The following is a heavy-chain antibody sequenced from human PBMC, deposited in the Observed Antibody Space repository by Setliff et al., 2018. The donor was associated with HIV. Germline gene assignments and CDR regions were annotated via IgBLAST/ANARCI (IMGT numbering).Heavy chain of an antibody. CDR1: GGSISTYY. V-gene: IGHV4-59*08. Sequence: LSLTCPVSGGSISTYYWSWIRQPPGKGLECIGYIYYSGSTNYSPSLMSRVTVSVDTSKNQFSLNLSSVTAADTAVYYCARLGGYSSSWYVPYFYYMDVWGKGTAVTVSS. CDR2: IYYSGST. CDR3: ARLGGYSSSWYVPYFYYMDV. D-gene: IGHD6-13*01. J-gene: IGHJ6*03.